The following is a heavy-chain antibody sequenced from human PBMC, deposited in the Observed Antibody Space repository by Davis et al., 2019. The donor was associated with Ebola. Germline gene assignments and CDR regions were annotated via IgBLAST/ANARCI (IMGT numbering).Heavy chain of an antibody. V-gene: IGHV3-7*01. CDR1: GFTFSNYW. J-gene: IGHJ6*02. CDR2: IKQDGSEK. CDR3: ARDRPLDFFFGDYYGMDV. Sequence: PGGSLRLSCVASGFTFSNYWMTWVRQAPVRGLEWVANIKQDGSEKQYVDSVRGRFTISRDNAKNSLYLQMNSLRAEDTAVYYCARDRPLDFFFGDYYGMDVWGQGTTVTVSS. D-gene: IGHD3-16*01.